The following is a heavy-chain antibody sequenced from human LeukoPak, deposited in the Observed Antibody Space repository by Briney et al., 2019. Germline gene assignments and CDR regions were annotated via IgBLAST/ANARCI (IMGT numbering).Heavy chain of an antibody. V-gene: IGHV4-4*07. CDR3: ARELAGDSSGYYYGGGPIDY. Sequence: PSETLSLTCAVYDGSFSGYYWSWIRQPAGKGLEWIGRIYTSGTTNYNPSLKSRVTISVDMSKNQFSLKLTSVTAADTAVYYCARELAGDSSGYYYGGGPIDYWGQGTLVTVSS. J-gene: IGHJ4*02. CDR1: DGSFSGYY. CDR2: IYTSGTT. D-gene: IGHD3-22*01.